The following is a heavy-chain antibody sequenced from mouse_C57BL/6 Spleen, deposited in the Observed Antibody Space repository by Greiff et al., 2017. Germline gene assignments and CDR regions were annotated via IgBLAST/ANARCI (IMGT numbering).Heavy chain of an antibody. CDR2: IYPGDGDT. J-gene: IGHJ1*03. CDR1: GYAFSSYW. V-gene: IGHV1-80*01. Sequence: QVQLQQSGAELVKPGASVKISCKASGYAFSSYWMNWVKQRPGKGLEWIGQIYPGDGDTNYNGKFKGKATLTADKSSSTAYMQLSSLTSEDSAVXFCARALLRGWYFDVWGTGTTVTVSS. D-gene: IGHD1-1*01. CDR3: ARALLRGWYFDV.